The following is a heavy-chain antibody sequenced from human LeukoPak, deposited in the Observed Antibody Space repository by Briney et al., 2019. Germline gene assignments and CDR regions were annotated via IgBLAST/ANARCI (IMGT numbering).Heavy chain of an antibody. CDR3: ARELLDCGGDCYGPDY. Sequence: ASVKVSCKASGYTFTSYYIHWVRQAPGQGLGWMGIINPSGGSTSYAQKFQGRVTMTRDTSTSTVYMELSSLRSEDTAVYYCARELLDCGGDCYGPDYWGQGTLVTVSS. V-gene: IGHV1-46*01. J-gene: IGHJ4*02. CDR1: GYTFTSYY. D-gene: IGHD2-21*02. CDR2: INPSGGST.